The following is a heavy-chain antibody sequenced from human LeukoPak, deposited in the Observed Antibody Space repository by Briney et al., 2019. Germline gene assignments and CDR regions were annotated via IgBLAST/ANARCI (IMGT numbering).Heavy chain of an antibody. J-gene: IGHJ4*02. V-gene: IGHV3-30*02. CDR1: GFTFDDFG. D-gene: IGHD4-17*01. CDR2: IRSDGTNK. CDR3: AKDRDDYGDDC. Sequence: GGSLRLSCAASGFTFDDFGMHWVRQAPGKGLEWVALIRSDGTNKYYVDSVKGRFTISRDNSKNTLYLQMTSLRVEDTAVYYCAKDRDDYGDDCWGQGVLVTVST.